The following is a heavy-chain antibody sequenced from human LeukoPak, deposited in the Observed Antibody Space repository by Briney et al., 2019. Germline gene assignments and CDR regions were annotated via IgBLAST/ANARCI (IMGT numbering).Heavy chain of an antibody. CDR1: GGSISTYY. CDR2: IYTTGGT. D-gene: IGHD6-19*01. V-gene: IGHV4-4*07. CDR3: ARTPNSSGWYWDY. J-gene: IGHJ4*02. Sequence: PSETLSLTCSVSGGSISTYYWSWIRQPAGKGLEWIGRIYTTGGTNYNPSLKSRVTMSVDTSKNQFSLKLSSVTAADTAVYYCARTPNSSGWYWDYWGQGTLVTVSS.